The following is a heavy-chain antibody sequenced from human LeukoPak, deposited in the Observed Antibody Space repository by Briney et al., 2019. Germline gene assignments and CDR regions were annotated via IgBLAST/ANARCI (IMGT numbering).Heavy chain of an antibody. D-gene: IGHD3-16*01. Sequence: SETLSLTCAVYGGSFSGYYWSWIRQPPGKGLEWIGEINHSRSTNYNPSLKSRVTISVDTSKNQFSLKLSSVTAADTAVYYCARDIVWGADYFDYWGQGTLVSVSS. V-gene: IGHV4-34*01. CDR1: GGSFSGYY. CDR2: INHSRST. CDR3: ARDIVWGADYFDY. J-gene: IGHJ4*02.